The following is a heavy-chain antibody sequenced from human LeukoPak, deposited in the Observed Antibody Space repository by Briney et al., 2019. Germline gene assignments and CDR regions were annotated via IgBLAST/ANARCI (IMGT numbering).Heavy chain of an antibody. CDR1: GFTFSSYE. CDR2: ISSSGSHI. Sequence: GGPLRLSCAASGFTFSSYEMHWVRQAPGKGLGWVSYISSSGSHIYYADSVKGRFTISRDNAKNSLYLQMNSLRAEDTAVYYCARDLQMDVWGQGTTVTVSS. J-gene: IGHJ6*02. CDR3: ARDLQMDV. V-gene: IGHV3-48*03.